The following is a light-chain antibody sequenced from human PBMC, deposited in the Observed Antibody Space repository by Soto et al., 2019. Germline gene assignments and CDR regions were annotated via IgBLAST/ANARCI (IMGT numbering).Light chain of an antibody. Sequence: QSALTQPRSVSGSPGQSVTISCTGTSGDVGVVSWYQQHPGKGPKLMIYDVTKRPSGVPDRFSGSKSANTASLTISGLQTEDEADYYCCSYVVSDTSVVFGGGTKLTVL. J-gene: IGLJ2*01. CDR2: DVT. CDR3: CSYVVSDTSVV. CDR1: SGDVGV. V-gene: IGLV2-11*01.